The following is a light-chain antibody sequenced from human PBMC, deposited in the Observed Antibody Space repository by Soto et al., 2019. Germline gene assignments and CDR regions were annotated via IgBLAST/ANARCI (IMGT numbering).Light chain of an antibody. CDR2: KAS. Sequence: ENQMTQSPSTLSSSVGDRVTITCRVSQSITGWLAWFQQKPGKAPKLLISKASSLQNGVPSRFSGSGSGTDFTLTISSLQPDDFATYYCQQYNPYSPWTFGQGTKVDI. CDR1: QSITGW. V-gene: IGKV1-5*03. CDR3: QQYNPYSPWT. J-gene: IGKJ1*01.